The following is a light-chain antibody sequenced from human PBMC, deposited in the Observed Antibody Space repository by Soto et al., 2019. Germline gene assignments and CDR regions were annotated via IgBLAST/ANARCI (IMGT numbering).Light chain of an antibody. CDR2: DVE. CDR3: CSYAGSYTFV. V-gene: IGLV2-11*01. Sequence: QSALTQPRSVSGSPGQSVTISCTGTSSDVGGYNYVSWYQQYPGKAPKVMIYDVETRPSGVPDRFSGSKSGNTASLTISGLQAEDEADYYCCSYAGSYTFVFGTGTKLTVL. J-gene: IGLJ1*01. CDR1: SSDVGGYNY.